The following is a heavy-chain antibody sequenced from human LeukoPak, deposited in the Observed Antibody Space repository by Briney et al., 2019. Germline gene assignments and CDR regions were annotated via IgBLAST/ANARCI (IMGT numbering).Heavy chain of an antibody. V-gene: IGHV4-34*01. CDR2: INHSGST. Sequence: SETLSLTCAVYGGSFSGYYWSWIRQPPGKGLEWIGEINHSGSTNYNPSLKSRVTISVDTSKNQFSLKLSSVTAADTAVYYCARVVPAATGDAFDIWGQGTMVTVSS. D-gene: IGHD2-2*01. CDR1: GGSFSGYY. CDR3: ARVVPAATGDAFDI. J-gene: IGHJ3*02.